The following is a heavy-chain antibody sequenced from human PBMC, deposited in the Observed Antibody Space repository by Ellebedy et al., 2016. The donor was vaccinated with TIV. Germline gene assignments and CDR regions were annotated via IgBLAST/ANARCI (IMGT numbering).Heavy chain of an antibody. D-gene: IGHD5-18*01. Sequence: GESLKISCAASGFTFSTYNMNWVRQAPGKGLEWISYIGSSSSTIYYADSVKGRFTISRDNAKNSLYLQMDSLRDEDTAVHYCTRAGIYSYGYSFDYWGQGTLVTVSS. CDR1: GFTFSTYN. J-gene: IGHJ4*02. CDR2: IGSSSSTI. CDR3: TRAGIYSYGYSFDY. V-gene: IGHV3-48*02.